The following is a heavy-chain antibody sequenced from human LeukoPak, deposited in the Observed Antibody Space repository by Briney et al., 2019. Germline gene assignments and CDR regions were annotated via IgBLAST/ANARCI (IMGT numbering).Heavy chain of an antibody. D-gene: IGHD4-23*01. CDR3: LRQGGGDNCR. CDR2: MYRWGSA. CDR1: GITLNTND. V-gene: IGHV3-66*02. Sequence: GWSLRLSCAASGITLNTNDMNWVRQAPGKGLEWVSIMYRWGSAFYTDSVKGRFTVTRDESKNMTFLQMNTLRPDDTAMYYCLRQGGGDNCRWGQGALVTVSS. J-gene: IGHJ4*01.